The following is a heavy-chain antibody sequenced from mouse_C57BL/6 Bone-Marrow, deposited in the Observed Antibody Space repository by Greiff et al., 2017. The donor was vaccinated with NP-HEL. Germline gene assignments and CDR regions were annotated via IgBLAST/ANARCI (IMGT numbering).Heavy chain of an antibody. V-gene: IGHV1-36*01. CDR2: VYPYNGGT. CDR1: GFTFTDYY. CDR3: ARPYYGSSYDWYFDV. J-gene: IGHJ1*03. Sequence: EVQLQESGPVLVKPGPSVKISCKASGFTFTDYYMHWVKQSHGKSLEWIGLVYPYNGGTSYDQKFKGKATLTVDTSSSTAYMELNSLTSEDSAVYYCARPYYGSSYDWYFDVWGTGTTVTVSS. D-gene: IGHD1-1*01.